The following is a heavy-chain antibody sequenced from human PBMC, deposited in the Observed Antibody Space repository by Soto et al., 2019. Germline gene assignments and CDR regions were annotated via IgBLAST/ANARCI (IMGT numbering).Heavy chain of an antibody. CDR3: AKTSLFYDSSGYLDY. D-gene: IGHD3-22*01. CDR1: GFTFSSYG. CDR2: ISYDGSNK. V-gene: IGHV3-30*18. J-gene: IGHJ4*02. Sequence: QVQLVASGGGVVQPGRSLRLSCAASGFTFSSYGMHWVRQAPGKGLEWVAVISYDGSNKYYADSVKSRFTISRDNSKNAWYLQMNGLRVQYTAVCYCAKTSLFYDSSGYLDYWGQGTLVNVSS.